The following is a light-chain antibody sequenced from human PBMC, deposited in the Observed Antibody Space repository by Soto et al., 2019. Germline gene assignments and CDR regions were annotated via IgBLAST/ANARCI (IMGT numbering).Light chain of an antibody. CDR2: GAS. V-gene: IGKV1-39*01. Sequence: EIPVSQSPSYLSASVGDTVTITCRNSQNIDIYLNWYQQKPGKAPRVLISGASNLPSGVPARFSGSGSGTDFTLTISSLQPEDFASYFCQHDSKSPPWTFGQGTKVDI. CDR1: QNIDIY. J-gene: IGKJ1*01. CDR3: QHDSKSPPWT.